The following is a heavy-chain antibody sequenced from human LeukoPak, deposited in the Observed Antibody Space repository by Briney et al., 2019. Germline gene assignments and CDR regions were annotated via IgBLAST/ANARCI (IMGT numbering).Heavy chain of an antibody. D-gene: IGHD3-10*01. J-gene: IGHJ5*02. V-gene: IGHV3-53*01. CDR3: ARDHGSGSYWEGFDP. CDR1: GFTVSSHY. Sequence: PGGSLRLSCAASGFTVSSHYMSWVRQAPGKGLEWVSVIYSGGGTTYYADSVKGRFTISRDNAKNSLYLQMNSLRAEDTAVYYCARDHGSGSYWEGFDPWGQGTLVTVSS. CDR2: IYSGGGTT.